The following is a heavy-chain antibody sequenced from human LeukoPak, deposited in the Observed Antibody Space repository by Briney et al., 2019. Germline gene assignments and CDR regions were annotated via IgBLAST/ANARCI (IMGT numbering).Heavy chain of an antibody. CDR3: ARGDYYGSGSRYFDY. D-gene: IGHD3-10*01. Sequence: PSETLSLTCAVYGESFSGYFWNWIRQPPGKGLEWIGEINHSGSTSNHNPSLKSRVTMSVDTSKNQFSLKLSSVTAADTAVYYCARGDYYGSGSRYFDYWGQGIQVTVSS. CDR1: GESFSGYF. CDR2: INHSGSTS. J-gene: IGHJ4*02. V-gene: IGHV4-34*01.